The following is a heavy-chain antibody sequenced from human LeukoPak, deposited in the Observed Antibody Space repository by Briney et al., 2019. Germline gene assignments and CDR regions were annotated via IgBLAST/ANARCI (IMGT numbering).Heavy chain of an antibody. Sequence: SETLSLTCTVSGYSISSGYYWGWIRPPPGKGLEWIGSIYHSGSTCYNPSLKSRVTISVDTSKNQFSLKLSSVTAADTAVYYCARVGVLRIQLWFDAFDIWGQGTMVTVSS. D-gene: IGHD5-18*01. J-gene: IGHJ3*02. CDR3: ARVGVLRIQLWFDAFDI. CDR1: GYSISSGYY. CDR2: IYHSGST. V-gene: IGHV4-38-2*02.